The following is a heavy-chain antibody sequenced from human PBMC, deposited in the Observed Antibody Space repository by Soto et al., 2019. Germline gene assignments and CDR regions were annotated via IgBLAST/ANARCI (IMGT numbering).Heavy chain of an antibody. V-gene: IGHV4-34*01. CDR1: GGSFSGYY. J-gene: IGHJ6*03. CDR2: INHSGST. Sequence: SETLSLTCAVYGGSFSGYYWSWIRQPPGKGLEWIGEINHSGSTNYNPSLKSRVTISVDTSKNQFSLKLSSVTAADTAVYYCGRGVYYEDVWGQGTTVTVSS. CDR3: GRGVYYEDV.